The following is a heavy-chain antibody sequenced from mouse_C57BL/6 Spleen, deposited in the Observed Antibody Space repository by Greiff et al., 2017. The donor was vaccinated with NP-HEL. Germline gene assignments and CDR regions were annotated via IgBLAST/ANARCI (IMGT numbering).Heavy chain of an antibody. CDR3: ARALTDHYYAMDY. V-gene: IGHV1-53*01. D-gene: IGHD4-1*01. CDR1: GYTFTRYW. CDR2: INPSNGGT. Sequence: QVQLQQPGTELVKPGASVKLSCKASGYTFTRYWMHWVKQRPGQGLEWIGNINPSNGGTNYNEKFKSKATLTVDKSSSTAYMQLSSLTSEDSAVYYCARALTDHYYAMDYWGQGTSVTVSS. J-gene: IGHJ4*01.